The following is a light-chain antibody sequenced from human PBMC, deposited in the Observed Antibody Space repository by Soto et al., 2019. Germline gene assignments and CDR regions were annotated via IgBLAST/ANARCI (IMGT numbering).Light chain of an antibody. CDR2: SNK. J-gene: IGLJ1*01. V-gene: IGLV1-40*01. CDR3: QSYDSRLSGYV. Sequence: QIPGIIPKLLVYSNKNRPSGVPDRFSGSKSGTSASLAITGLQAEDEGDYYCQSYDSRLSGYVFGTGTKAPS.